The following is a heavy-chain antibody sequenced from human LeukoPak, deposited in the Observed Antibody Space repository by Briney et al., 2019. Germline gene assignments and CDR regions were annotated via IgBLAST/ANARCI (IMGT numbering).Heavy chain of an antibody. J-gene: IGHJ4*02. CDR3: AKVSHITMVRGAYFDY. Sequence: SVKVSCKASGGTFSSYAISWVRQAPGQGLEWMGRIIPILGIANYAQKFQGRVTITADKSTSTAYMELSSLRAEDTAVYYCAKVSHITMVRGAYFDYWGQGTLVTVSS. CDR1: GGTFSSYA. V-gene: IGHV1-69*04. CDR2: IIPILGIA. D-gene: IGHD3-10*01.